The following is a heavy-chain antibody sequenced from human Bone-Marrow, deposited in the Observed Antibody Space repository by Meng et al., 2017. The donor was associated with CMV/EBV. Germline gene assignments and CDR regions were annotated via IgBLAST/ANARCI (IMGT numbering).Heavy chain of an antibody. CDR1: GFTFSSYD. CDR3: ARSLSGRGDYYYGMDV. Sequence: GESLKISCAASGFTFSSYDMHWVRQATGKGLEWVSAIGTAGDTYYPGSVKGRFTISRENAKKSLYLQMNSLRAGDTAVYYCARSLSGRGDYYYGMDVWGQGTTVTVSS. CDR2: IGTAGDT. V-gene: IGHV3-13*01. J-gene: IGHJ6*02.